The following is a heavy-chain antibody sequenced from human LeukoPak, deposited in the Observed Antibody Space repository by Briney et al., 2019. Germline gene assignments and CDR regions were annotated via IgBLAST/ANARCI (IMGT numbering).Heavy chain of an antibody. CDR2: ISVYNGNT. J-gene: IGHJ4*02. CDR3: ARDAFYYYGPGSYDPRFDY. V-gene: IGHV1-18*04. CDR1: GYTFTSCG. Sequence: ASVKVSCKASGYTFTSCGISWVRQAPGQGLEWMGWISVYNGNTNYAQKLQGRVTMTTDTSTSTAYMELRSLRSDDTAVYYCARDAFYYYGPGSYDPRFDYWGQGTPVTVSS. D-gene: IGHD3-10*01.